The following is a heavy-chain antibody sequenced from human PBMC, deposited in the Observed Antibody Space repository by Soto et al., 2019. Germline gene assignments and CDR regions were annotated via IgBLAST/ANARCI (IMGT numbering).Heavy chain of an antibody. V-gene: IGHV3-21*06. CDR3: ATARAQWLEGARADY. CDR1: KFIFGTYT. CDR2: ISNSGTYV. Sequence: EEHLVESGGGLVKPGGSLRLSCAASKFIFGTYTMNWVRQAPGKGLEWVSSISNSGTYVTYADTVKGRFTISRDNDKNSLFLQMNRLRADDTAVYYCATARAQWLEGARADYWGQGTLVTVSS. D-gene: IGHD6-19*01. J-gene: IGHJ4*02.